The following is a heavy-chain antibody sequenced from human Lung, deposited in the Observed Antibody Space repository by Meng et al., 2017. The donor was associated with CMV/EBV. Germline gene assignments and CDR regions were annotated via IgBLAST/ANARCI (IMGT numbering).Heavy chain of an antibody. J-gene: IGHJ6*02. CDR1: GFTFSSYW. CDR2: IKQDGSEK. D-gene: IGHD3-3*01. V-gene: IGHV3-7*01. CDR3: ARDRFEDYDFWSGYSLTDYYGTDV. Sequence: GGSLRLXCAASGFTFSSYWMSWVRQAPGKGLEWVANIKQDGSEKYYVDSVKGRFTISRDNAKNSLYLQMNSLRAEDTAAYYCARDRFEDYDFWSGYSLTDYYGTDVWGQGTXVTVSS.